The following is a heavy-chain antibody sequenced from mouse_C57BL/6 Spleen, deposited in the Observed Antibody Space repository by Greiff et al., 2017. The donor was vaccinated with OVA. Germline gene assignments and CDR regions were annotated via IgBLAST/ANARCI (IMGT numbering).Heavy chain of an antibody. V-gene: IGHV1-69*01. CDR2: IDPSDSYT. CDR1: GYTFTSYW. J-gene: IGHJ1*03. Sequence: VKLQQPGAELVMPGASVKLSCKASGYTFTSYWMHWVKQRPGQGLEWIGEIDPSDSYTNYNQKFKGKSTLTVDKSSSTAYMQLSSLTSEDSAVYYCARRDFYGGYWYFDVWGTGTTVTVSS. CDR3: ARRDFYGGYWYFDV. D-gene: IGHD1-1*01.